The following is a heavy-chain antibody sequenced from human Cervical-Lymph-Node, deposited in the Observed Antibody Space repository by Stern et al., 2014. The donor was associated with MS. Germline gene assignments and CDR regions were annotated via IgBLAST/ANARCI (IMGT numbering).Heavy chain of an antibody. CDR2: ISYDGSNK. CDR3: ARGGNYFDY. Sequence: MQLVESGGGVVQPGRSLRLSCAASGFTFSNYAMHWVRQAPGTGLEWVAVISYDGSNKYYADSVKGRFTISRDYSQNTLYLQMNSLRAEDTAVYYCARGGNYFDYWGQGTLVTVSS. V-gene: IGHV3-30*04. CDR1: GFTFSNYA. J-gene: IGHJ4*02. D-gene: IGHD6-25*01.